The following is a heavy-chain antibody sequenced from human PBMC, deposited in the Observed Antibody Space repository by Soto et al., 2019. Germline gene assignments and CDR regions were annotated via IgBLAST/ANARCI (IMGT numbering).Heavy chain of an antibody. CDR1: GFTFSSYA. J-gene: IGHJ4*02. V-gene: IGHV3-23*01. D-gene: IGHD6-19*01. Sequence: HPGGSLRLSCAASGFTFSSYAMSWVRQAPGKGLEWVSAISGSGGSTYYADSVKGRFTISRDNSKNTLYLQMNSLRAEDTAVYYCAKADPPGSAVAGKPDIDYWGQGTLVTVSS. CDR3: AKADPPGSAVAGKPDIDY. CDR2: ISGSGGST.